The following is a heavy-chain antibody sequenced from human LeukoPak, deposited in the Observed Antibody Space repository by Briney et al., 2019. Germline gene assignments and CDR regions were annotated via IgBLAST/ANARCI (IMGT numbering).Heavy chain of an antibody. J-gene: IGHJ4*02. CDR3: AGYMAAARAHYFDY. V-gene: IGHV4-39*07. Sequence: SETLSLTCTVSGGSISSSSYYWGWIRQPPGRGLEWIGSIYYSGSTYYNPSLQSRVTMSVDTSKNQFSLRLSSVTAADTAVYYCAGYMAAARAHYFDYWGQGSLVTVSS. CDR1: GGSISSSSYY. D-gene: IGHD6-13*01. CDR2: IYYSGST.